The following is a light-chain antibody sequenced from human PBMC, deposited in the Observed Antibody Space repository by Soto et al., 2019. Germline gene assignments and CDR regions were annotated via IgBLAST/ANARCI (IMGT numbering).Light chain of an antibody. CDR2: AAS. CDR3: QKYNSAPWT. J-gene: IGKJ1*01. CDR1: QAISNY. Sequence: DTQMTQSPSSLSASVGDRVTITCRASQAISNYLAWYQQKPGKVPKLLIYAASTSQSGVPSRFSGSVSGTDFTLTISSLQPEDVASYYCQKYNSAPWTFGQGTKVDIK. V-gene: IGKV1-27*01.